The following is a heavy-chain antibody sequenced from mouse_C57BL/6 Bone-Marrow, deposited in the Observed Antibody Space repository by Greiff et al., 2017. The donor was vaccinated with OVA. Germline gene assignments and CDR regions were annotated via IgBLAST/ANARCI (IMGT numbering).Heavy chain of an antibody. J-gene: IGHJ3*01. CDR3: GGHRGYDGSSPFAY. D-gene: IGHD1-1*01. V-gene: IGHV5-12*01. CDR1: GFTFSDYY. CDR2: ISNGGGST. Sequence: EVKLMESGGGLVQPGGSLKLSCAASGFTFSDYYMYWVRQTPEKRLEWVAYISNGGGSTYYPDTVKGRFTISRDNAKNTLYLQLSRLKSEDEASYYCGGHRGYDGSSPFAYGGQGTLVTVSA.